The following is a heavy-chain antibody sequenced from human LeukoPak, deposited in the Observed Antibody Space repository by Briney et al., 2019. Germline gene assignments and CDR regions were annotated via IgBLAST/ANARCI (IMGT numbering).Heavy chain of an antibody. CDR3: ARDTRYIGTY. D-gene: IGHD1-26*01. J-gene: IGHJ4*02. CDR1: GLPFSTFW. CDR2: INEDGSEK. V-gene: IGHV3-7*01. Sequence: GGSLRLSCAASGLPFSTFWMSWVRQAPGKGLEWLATINEDGSEKYYVDSVKGRFTISRDNAKNSLHLEMNSLRAEDTGIYYCARDTRYIGTYWGLGTLVTVSS.